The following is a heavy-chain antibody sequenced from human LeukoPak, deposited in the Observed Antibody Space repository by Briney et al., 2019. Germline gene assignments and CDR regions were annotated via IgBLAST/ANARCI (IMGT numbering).Heavy chain of an antibody. D-gene: IGHD6-13*01. V-gene: IGHV4-59*01. J-gene: IGHJ4*02. Sequence: PETLSLTCTVSGGSISSYYWSWIRQPPGKGLEWIGYIYYSGSTNYNPSLKSRVTISVDTSKNQFSLKLSSVTAADTAVYYCARVRKVGSWYFDYWGQGTLVTVSS. CDR3: ARVRKVGSWYFDY. CDR1: GGSISSYY. CDR2: IYYSGST.